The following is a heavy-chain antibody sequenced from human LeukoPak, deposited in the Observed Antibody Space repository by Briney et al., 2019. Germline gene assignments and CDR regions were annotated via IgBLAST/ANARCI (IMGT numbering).Heavy chain of an antibody. Sequence: GRSLRLSCAASGFTFSSFEMNWVRQAPGKGLEWVSYISSSGTTIYYADSVKGRFTISRDNAKNSLYLQMNSLRAEDTAVYYCARDNIPWLDNWGQGTLVTVSS. J-gene: IGHJ5*02. CDR1: GFTFSSFE. CDR3: ARDNIPWLDN. V-gene: IGHV3-48*03. CDR2: ISSSGTTI. D-gene: IGHD2-2*02.